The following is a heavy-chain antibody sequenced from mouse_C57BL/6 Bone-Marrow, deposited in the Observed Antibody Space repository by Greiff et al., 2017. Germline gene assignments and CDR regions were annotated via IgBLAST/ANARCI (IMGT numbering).Heavy chain of an antibody. CDR1: GYTFTSYG. D-gene: IGHD1-1*01. V-gene: IGHV1-81*01. J-gene: IGHJ3*01. CDR3: ARGYYYGTPFAY. Sequence: VKLQQSGAELARPGASVKLSCKASGYTFTSYGISWVKQRTGQGLEWIGEIYPRSGNTYYNEKFKGKATLTADKSSSTAYMELRSLTSEDSAVYFCARGYYYGTPFAYWGQGTLVTVSA. CDR2: IYPRSGNT.